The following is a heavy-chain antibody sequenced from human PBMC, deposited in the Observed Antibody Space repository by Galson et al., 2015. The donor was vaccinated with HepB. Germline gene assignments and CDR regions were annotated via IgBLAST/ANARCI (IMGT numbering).Heavy chain of an antibody. J-gene: IGHJ3*02. CDR2: ISWNSGSI. V-gene: IGHV3-9*01. CDR3: AKETGGFWSGPYWGRAFDI. D-gene: IGHD3-3*01. CDR1: GFNFDDYA. Sequence: SLRLSCAASGFNFDDYAMHWVRQAPGKGLEWVSGISWNSGSIGYADSVKGRFTISRDNAKNSLYLQMNSLRAEDTALYYCAKETGGFWSGPYWGRAFDIWGQGTMVTVSS.